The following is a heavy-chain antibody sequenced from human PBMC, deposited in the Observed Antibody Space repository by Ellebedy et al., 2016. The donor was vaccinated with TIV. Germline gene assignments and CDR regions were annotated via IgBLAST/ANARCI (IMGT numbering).Heavy chain of an antibody. CDR2: IESRTDGGTV. V-gene: IGHV3-15*04. J-gene: IGHJ5*02. CDR3: AKTRNGWELRDWFDP. Sequence: GESLKISCAASGIAVSSNYMNWVRQTPGKGLEWVGRIESRTDGGTVDYAAPVKGRFTISSDDSKHILYLQMNSLRAEDTAVYYCAKTRNGWELRDWFDPWGQGTLVTVSS. D-gene: IGHD1-26*01. CDR1: GIAVSSNY.